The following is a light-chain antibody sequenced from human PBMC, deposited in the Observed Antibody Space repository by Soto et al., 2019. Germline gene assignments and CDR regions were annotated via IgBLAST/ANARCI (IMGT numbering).Light chain of an antibody. V-gene: IGLV1-44*01. J-gene: IGLJ1*01. CDR2: TNN. CDR3: AAWDDSLGAYV. Sequence: QSLLNQPPSASATPGQRVTISRSGSNSNIGTNTVNWYQHLPGTAPRLLIYTNNQRPSGVPQRFSGSKTGTSASLAIGGLQSEDGADYYCAAWDDSLGAYVFGTGTKLTVL. CDR1: NSNIGTNT.